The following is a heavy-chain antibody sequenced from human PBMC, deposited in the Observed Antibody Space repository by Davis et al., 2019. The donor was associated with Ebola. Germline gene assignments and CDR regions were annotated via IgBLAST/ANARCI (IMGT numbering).Heavy chain of an antibody. Sequence: MPSETLSLTCTVSGGSISSSSYYWGWIRQPPGKGLEWIGRIYYSGSTYYNPSLKSRVTISVDTSKNQFSLKLSSVTAADTAVYYCAGYGSGPPQYYFDYWGQGTLVTVSS. V-gene: IGHV4-39*01. CDR1: GGSISSSSYY. D-gene: IGHD3-10*01. J-gene: IGHJ4*02. CDR3: AGYGSGPPQYYFDY. CDR2: IYYSGST.